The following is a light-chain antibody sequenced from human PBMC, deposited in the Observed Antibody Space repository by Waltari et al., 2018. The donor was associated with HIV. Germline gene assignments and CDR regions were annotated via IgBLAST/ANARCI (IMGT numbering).Light chain of an antibody. V-gene: IGLV4-3*01. CDR2: VKSDGSH. CDR3: GESHTIAGQVGYV. CDR1: SAHSTYP. J-gene: IGLJ1*01. Sequence: LPVLTQPPSASALLGASIKLTCTLISAHSTYPIEWFQQRPRRSPQFLIKVKSDGSHNKGDGIPDRFMGSSSGADRYLTLSNLQSDDEAVYYCGESHTIAGQVGYVFGTGTKVTVL.